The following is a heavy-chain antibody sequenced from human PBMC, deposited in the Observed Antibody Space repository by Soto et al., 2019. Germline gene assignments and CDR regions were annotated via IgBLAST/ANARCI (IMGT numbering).Heavy chain of an antibody. CDR3: ARGGYSNWRIYY. V-gene: IGHV4-39*01. J-gene: IGHJ4*02. D-gene: IGHD5-12*01. CDR1: GGSISSDIYY. Sequence: QLQLQDSGRGLVKPSETLYLTCSVSGGSISSDIYYWGWIRQPPGKGLEWIGNIYYSGGTYYNPSLGSRVTIYIDTSKNQVSLKLSSVTAADTPVYYCARGGYSNWRIYYWGQGSLVTVSS. CDR2: IYYSGGT.